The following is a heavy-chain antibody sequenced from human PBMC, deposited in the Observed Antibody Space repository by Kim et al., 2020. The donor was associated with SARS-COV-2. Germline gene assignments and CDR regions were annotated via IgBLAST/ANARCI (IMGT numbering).Heavy chain of an antibody. D-gene: IGHD5-18*01. V-gene: IGHV3-21*01. CDR1: GFTFSSYS. J-gene: IGHJ4*02. CDR3: ARDGYSYGFFDY. Sequence: GGSLRLSCAASGFTFSSYSINWVRQAPGKGLEWVSSITSSSSYIYYADSVKGRFTISRDNAKNSLYLQMNSLRAEDTAVYYCARDGYSYGFFDYWGQGTLVTVSS. CDR2: ITSSSSYI.